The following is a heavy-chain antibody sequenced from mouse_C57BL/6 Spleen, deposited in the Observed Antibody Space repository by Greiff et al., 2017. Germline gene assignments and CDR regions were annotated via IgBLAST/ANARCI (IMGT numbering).Heavy chain of an antibody. CDR1: GFTFSDYG. V-gene: IGHV5-17*01. J-gene: IGHJ2*01. CDR2: ISSGSSTI. CDR3: ARTDYYGSLHFDY. Sequence: EVKLMESGGGLVKPGGSLKLSCAASGFTFSDYGMHWVRQAPEKGLEWVAYISSGSSTIYYADTVKGRFTISRDNAKNTLFLQMTSLRSEDTAMYYCARTDYYGSLHFDYWGQGTTLTVSS. D-gene: IGHD1-1*01.